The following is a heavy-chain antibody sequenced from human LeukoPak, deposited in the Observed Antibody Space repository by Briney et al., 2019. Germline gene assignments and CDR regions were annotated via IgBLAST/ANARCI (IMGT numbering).Heavy chain of an antibody. D-gene: IGHD4-23*01. V-gene: IGHV3-74*01. CDR1: GFTFSSYW. J-gene: IGHJ3*02. CDR2: INTDGSST. CDR3: ARVANSWDAFDI. Sequence: PGGSLRLSCAASGFTFSSYWMHWVRQAPGKGLVWVSRINTDGSSTSYADTVKGRFTISRDNAKNTLYLQMNSLRAEDTAVYYCARVANSWDAFDIWGQGTMVTVSS.